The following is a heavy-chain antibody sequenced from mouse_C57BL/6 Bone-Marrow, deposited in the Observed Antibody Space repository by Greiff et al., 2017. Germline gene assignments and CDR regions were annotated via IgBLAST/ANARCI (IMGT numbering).Heavy chain of an antibody. CDR2: INYDGSST. V-gene: IGHV5-16*01. CDR1: GFTFSDYY. J-gene: IGHJ1*03. D-gene: IGHD1-1*01. CDR3: ARDRELRYFDV. Sequence: DVMLVESEGGLVQPGSSMKLSCTASGFTFSDYYMAWVRQVPEKGLEWVANINYDGSSTYYLDSLKSRFIISRDNAKNILYLQMSSLKSEDTATYYCARDRELRYFDVWGTGTTVTVAS.